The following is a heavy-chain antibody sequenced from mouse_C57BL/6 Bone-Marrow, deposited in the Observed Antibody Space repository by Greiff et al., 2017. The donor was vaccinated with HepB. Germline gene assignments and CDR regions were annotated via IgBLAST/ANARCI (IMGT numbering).Heavy chain of an antibody. CDR2: IDPSDSYT. D-gene: IGHD1-1*01. CDR3: ARYYYGSSYVWYFDV. Sequence: QVQLKQPGAELVMPGASVKLSCKASGYTFTSYWMHWVKQRPGQGLEWIGEIDPSDSYTNYNQKFKGKSTLTVDKSCSTAYMQLSSLTSEDSAVYYCARYYYGSSYVWYFDVWGTGTTVTVSS. J-gene: IGHJ1*03. CDR1: GYTFTSYW. V-gene: IGHV1-69*01.